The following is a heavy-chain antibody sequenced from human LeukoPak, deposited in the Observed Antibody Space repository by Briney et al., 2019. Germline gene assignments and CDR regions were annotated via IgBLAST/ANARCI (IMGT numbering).Heavy chain of an antibody. V-gene: IGHV1-69*06. CDR1: GYTFTSYG. J-gene: IGHJ4*02. D-gene: IGHD4-17*01. Sequence: GASVKVSCKASGYTFTSYGISWVRQAPGQGLEWMGGIIPILGTANYAQKFQGRVTITADKSTSTAYMELSSLRSEDTAVYYCARGPDYGDYFDYWGQGTLVTVSS. CDR3: ARGPDYGDYFDY. CDR2: IIPILGTA.